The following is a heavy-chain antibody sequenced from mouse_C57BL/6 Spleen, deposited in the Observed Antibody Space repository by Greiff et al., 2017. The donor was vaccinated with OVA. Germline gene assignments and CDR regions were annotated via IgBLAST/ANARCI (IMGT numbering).Heavy chain of an antibody. Sequence: QVQLQQPGAELVKPGASVKLSCKASGYTFTSYWMQWVKQRPGQGLEWIGEIDPSDSYTNYNQKFKGKATLTVDTSSSTAYMQLSSLTSEDSAVYYCARGGRDYGSSHVYFDVWGTGTTVTVSS. CDR2: IDPSDSYT. CDR3: ARGGRDYGSSHVYFDV. CDR1: GYTFTSYW. D-gene: IGHD1-1*01. V-gene: IGHV1-50*01. J-gene: IGHJ1*03.